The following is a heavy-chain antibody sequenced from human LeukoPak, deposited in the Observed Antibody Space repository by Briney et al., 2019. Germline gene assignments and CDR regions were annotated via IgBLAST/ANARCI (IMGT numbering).Heavy chain of an antibody. CDR1: GYTFTGNY. CDR2: ISAYNGNT. Sequence: GASVKVSCKASGYTFTGNYMHWVRQAPGQGLEWMGWISAYNGNTNYAQKLQGRVTMTTDTSTSTAYMELRSLRSDDTAVYYCARDQELRFLEWLSPLGYWGQGTLVTVSS. CDR3: ARDQELRFLEWLSPLGY. J-gene: IGHJ4*02. D-gene: IGHD3-3*01. V-gene: IGHV1-18*04.